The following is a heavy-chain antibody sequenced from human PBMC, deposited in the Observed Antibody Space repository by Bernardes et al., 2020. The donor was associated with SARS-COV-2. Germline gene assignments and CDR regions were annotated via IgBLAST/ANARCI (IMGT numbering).Heavy chain of an antibody. V-gene: IGHV3-7*03. CDR1: GFTFSSYW. CDR3: AKGRDSGYLVPLDY. D-gene: IGHD3-22*01. Sequence: GGSLRLSCAASGFTFSSYWMSWVRQAPGKGLEWVANINQGGSGKYYVDSVKGRFTISRDNSKSTLYLQMNSLRAEDTAVYYCAKGRDSGYLVPLDYWGQGTLVTVSS. CDR2: INQGGSGK. J-gene: IGHJ4*02.